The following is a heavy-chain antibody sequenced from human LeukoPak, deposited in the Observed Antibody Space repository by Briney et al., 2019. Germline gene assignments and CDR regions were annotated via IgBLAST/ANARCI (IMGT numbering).Heavy chain of an antibody. CDR3: AREGYGSGSYLDNWFDP. Sequence: SETLSLTCAVYGGSFSGYYWSWIRQPPGKGLEWIGEINHSGSTNYNPSLKSRVTISVDTSKNQFSLKLSSVTAADTAVYYCAREGYGSGSYLDNWFDPWGQGTLVTVSS. D-gene: IGHD3-10*01. J-gene: IGHJ5*02. CDR2: INHSGST. V-gene: IGHV4-34*01. CDR1: GGSFSGYY.